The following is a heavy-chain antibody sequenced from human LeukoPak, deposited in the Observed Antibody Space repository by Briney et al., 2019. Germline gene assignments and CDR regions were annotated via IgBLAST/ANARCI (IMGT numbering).Heavy chain of an antibody. CDR3: ARGYYYGSGSPSPYI. D-gene: IGHD3-10*01. V-gene: IGHV3-48*03. Sequence: PGGSLRLSCAASGFTFSSYAMNWVRQAPGKGLEWVSYISSSGSTIYYADSVKGRFTISRDNAKNSLYLQMNSLRAEDTAVYYCARGYYYGSGSPSPYIWGQGTMVTVSS. CDR2: ISSSGSTI. CDR1: GFTFSSYA. J-gene: IGHJ3*02.